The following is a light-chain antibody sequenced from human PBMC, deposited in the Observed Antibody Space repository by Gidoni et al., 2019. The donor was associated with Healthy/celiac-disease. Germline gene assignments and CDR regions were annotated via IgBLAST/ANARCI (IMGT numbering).Light chain of an antibody. J-gene: IGKJ1*01. CDR1: QSVSSN. V-gene: IGKV3-15*01. CDR3: QQYNNWPWT. CDR2: GAS. Sequence: EIVMTQSPATLSVSPGERAPLSCRASQSVSSNLAWYQQKPGQAPRLLIYGASTRATGIPARFSASGSGTEFTLTISSLQSEDFAVYYCQQYNNWPWTFGQGTKVEIK.